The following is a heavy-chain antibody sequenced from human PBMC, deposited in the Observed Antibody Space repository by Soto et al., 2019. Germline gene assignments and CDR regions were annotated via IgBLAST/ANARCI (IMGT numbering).Heavy chain of an antibody. V-gene: IGHV4-59*01. CDR1: GGSISSYY. CDR3: ARDGYSYGFGY. Sequence: LSLTCTVSGGSISSYYWSWIRQPPGKGLEWIGYIYYSGSTNYNPSLKSRVTISVDTSKNQFSLKLSSVTAAGTAVYYCARDGYSYGFGYWGQGTLVTVSS. J-gene: IGHJ4*02. CDR2: IYYSGST. D-gene: IGHD5-18*01.